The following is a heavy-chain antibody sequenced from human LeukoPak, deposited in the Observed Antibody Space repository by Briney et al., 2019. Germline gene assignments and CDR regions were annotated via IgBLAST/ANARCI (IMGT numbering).Heavy chain of an antibody. J-gene: IGHJ4*02. Sequence: PGGSLRLSCAASGFTFSSYGMHWVRQAPGKGLEWVAVIWYDGSNKYYADSVKGRFTISRDNSKNTLYLQMNSLRAEDTAVYYCAITRYSSSWDYYFDYWGQGTLVTVSS. CDR3: AITRYSSSWDYYFDY. D-gene: IGHD6-13*01. CDR2: IWYDGSNK. V-gene: IGHV3-33*01. CDR1: GFTFSSYG.